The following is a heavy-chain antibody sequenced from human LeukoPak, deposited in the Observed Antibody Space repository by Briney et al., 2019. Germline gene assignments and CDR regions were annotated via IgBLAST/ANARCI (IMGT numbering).Heavy chain of an antibody. CDR2: IKQDGSEK. J-gene: IGHJ4*02. V-gene: IGHV3-7*01. CDR1: GFTFSDYA. CDR3: AREGAGGFDS. D-gene: IGHD1-26*01. Sequence: PGGSLRLSCAASGFTFSDYAMSWVRQAPGKGLERVANIKQDGSEKSYGDSVKGRFTISRDNAKNSLFLQMNSLRVEDTAVYYCAREGAGGFDSWGQGTLVTVSS.